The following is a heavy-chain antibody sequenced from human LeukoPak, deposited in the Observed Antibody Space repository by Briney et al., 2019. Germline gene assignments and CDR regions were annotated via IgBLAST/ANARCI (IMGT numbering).Heavy chain of an antibody. CDR3: AKDISGGDCPDY. CDR1: GFTFSSYG. J-gene: IGHJ4*02. D-gene: IGHD2-21*02. V-gene: IGHV3-30*18. Sequence: GGSLRLSCAASGFTFSSYGMHWVRQALGKGLEWVAVISYDGSDKYYADSVKGRFTISRDNSKNTLYLQMNSLRAEDTAVYYCAKDISGGDCPDYWGQGTLVTVSS. CDR2: ISYDGSDK.